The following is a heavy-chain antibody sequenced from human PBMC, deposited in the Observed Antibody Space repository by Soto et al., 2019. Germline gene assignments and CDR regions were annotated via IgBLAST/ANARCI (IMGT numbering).Heavy chain of an antibody. D-gene: IGHD1-1*01. Sequence: GASVKVSCKASGYTFTNYYIHWVRQAPGQGLEWMGIINPSTGSTTYAQKFQGRVTLTRDTSTSTVYMDLSSLTSDDTAVYYCARVAGHKNARFDNWGQGALVTVSS. CDR2: INPSTGST. CDR3: ARVAGHKNARFDN. CDR1: GYTFTNYY. J-gene: IGHJ4*02. V-gene: IGHV1-46*01.